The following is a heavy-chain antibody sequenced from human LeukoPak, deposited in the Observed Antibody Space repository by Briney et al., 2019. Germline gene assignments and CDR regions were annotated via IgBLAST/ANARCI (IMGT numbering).Heavy chain of an antibody. J-gene: IGHJ3*02. V-gene: IGHV3-7*01. CDR1: GFTFSSYW. CDR2: TKPHGSES. CDR3: VRDYDYSWGTYRLDAFDI. Sequence: GGSLRLSCAASGFTFSSYWINWVRQTPGKGLEWVASTKPHGSESYYVDSLRGRFTISRDNANNSLHLHMNSLRAEDTAVYYCVRDYDYSWGTYRLDAFDIWGQGTMVTVSS. D-gene: IGHD3-16*02.